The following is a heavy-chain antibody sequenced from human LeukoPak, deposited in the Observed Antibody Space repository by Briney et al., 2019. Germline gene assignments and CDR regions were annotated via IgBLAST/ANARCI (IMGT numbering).Heavy chain of an antibody. CDR3: ASQAAALDY. CDR2: INHSGST. V-gene: IGHV4-34*01. J-gene: IGHJ4*02. Sequence: PGGSLRLSCAASGFTFSSYWMSWVRQPPGKGLEWIGEINHSGSTNYNPSLKSRVTISVDTSKNQFSLKLSSVTAADTAVYYCASQAAALDYWGQGTLVTVSP. D-gene: IGHD6-13*01. CDR1: GFTFSSYW.